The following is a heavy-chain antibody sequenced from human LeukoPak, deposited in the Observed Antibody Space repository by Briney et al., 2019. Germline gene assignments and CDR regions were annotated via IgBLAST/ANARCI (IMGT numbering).Heavy chain of an antibody. CDR3: ARHQVVELERRQFYPGLDV. CDR2: IFYTGTT. CDR1: GVSMKWSSDY. V-gene: IGHV4-39*01. D-gene: IGHD1-1*01. Sequence: SETLSLTCTVSGVSMKWSSDYWGWVRQPPGKGLEWIGSIFYTGTTYYNPSLRSPLTISVDTSENQFSLRLSAVPAADTAVYYCARHQVVELERRQFYPGLDVWGHGTTVTVSS. J-gene: IGHJ6*02.